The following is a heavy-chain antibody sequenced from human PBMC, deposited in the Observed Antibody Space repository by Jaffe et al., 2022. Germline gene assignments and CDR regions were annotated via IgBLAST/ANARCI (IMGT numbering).Heavy chain of an antibody. CDR1: GFTFSSYW. V-gene: IGHV3-7*01. CDR3: ARDNEYGDYSVEPLDY. J-gene: IGHJ4*02. D-gene: IGHD4-17*01. Sequence: EVQLVESGGGLVQPGGSLRLSCAASGFTFSSYWMSWVRQAPGKGLEWVANIKQDGSEKYYVDSVKGRFTISRDNAKNSLYLQMNSLRAEDTAVYYCARDNEYGDYSVEPLDYWGQGTLVTVSS. CDR2: IKQDGSEK.